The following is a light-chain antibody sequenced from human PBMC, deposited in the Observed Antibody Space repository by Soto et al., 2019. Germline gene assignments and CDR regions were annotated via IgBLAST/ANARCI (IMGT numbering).Light chain of an antibody. J-gene: IGKJ1*01. CDR3: QQYNSYWT. CDR1: QGISSY. CDR2: AAS. V-gene: IGKV1-9*01. Sequence: DIQLTQPPSFLSASVGDRVTITCRASQGISSYLAWYQQKPGKAPKLLIYAASTLQSGVPSRFSGSGSGTEFSLTISSLQPDDFATYYCQQYNSYWTFGQGTKVDIK.